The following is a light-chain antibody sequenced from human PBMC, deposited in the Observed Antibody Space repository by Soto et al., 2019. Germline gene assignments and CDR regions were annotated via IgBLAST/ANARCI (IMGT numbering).Light chain of an antibody. CDR1: SSNIGNNA. CDR2: YDD. Sequence: QSVLTQPPSVSEAPRQRVTISCSGSSSNIGNNAVNWYQQLPGKAPKLLIYYDDLLPSGVSDRFSGSKSGTSASLAISGLRSEDEGEYYCAAWDDSVNGVVFGGGTKLTVL. J-gene: IGLJ2*01. V-gene: IGLV1-36*01. CDR3: AAWDDSVNGVV.